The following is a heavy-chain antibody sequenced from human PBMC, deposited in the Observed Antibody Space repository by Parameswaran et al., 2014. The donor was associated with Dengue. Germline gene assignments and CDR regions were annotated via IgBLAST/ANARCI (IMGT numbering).Heavy chain of an antibody. D-gene: IGHD6-13*01. Sequence: PGKGLEWIGSIYYSGSTYYNPSLKSRVTISVDTSKNQFSLKLSSVTAADTAVYYCARGRGKAGYSSSWYDYWGQGTLVTVSS. CDR3: ARGRGKAGYSSSWYDY. V-gene: IGHV4-39*01. CDR2: IYYSGST. J-gene: IGHJ4*02.